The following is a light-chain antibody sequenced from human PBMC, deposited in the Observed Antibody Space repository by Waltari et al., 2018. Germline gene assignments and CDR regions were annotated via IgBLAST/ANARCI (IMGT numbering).Light chain of an antibody. J-gene: IGKJ4*01. V-gene: IGKV3-20*01. CDR3: QQYDGEVVT. CDR1: QSVTSIS. Sequence: EIESTQSPGTLSLSPGERATLPCRASQSVTSISLTWYQQKFGQAPRLLIYGTSSRATGIPDRFSGSGSGTDFTLTISRLEPEDFAVYYCQQYDGEVVTFGGGTKVEI. CDR2: GTS.